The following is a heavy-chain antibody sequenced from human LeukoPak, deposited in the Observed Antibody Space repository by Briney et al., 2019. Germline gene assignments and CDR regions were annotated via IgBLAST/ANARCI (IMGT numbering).Heavy chain of an antibody. CDR1: GFTVSSNY. J-gene: IGHJ6*02. CDR2: IYSGGST. Sequence: GGSLRLSCAASGFTVSSNYMSWVRQAPGKGLEWVSVIYSGGSTYYADSVKGRFTISRDNSKNTLYLQMNSLRAEDTAVYYCARESFDWLSQSHYYGMDVWGQGTTVTVSS. V-gene: IGHV3-53*01. D-gene: IGHD3-9*01. CDR3: ARESFDWLSQSHYYGMDV.